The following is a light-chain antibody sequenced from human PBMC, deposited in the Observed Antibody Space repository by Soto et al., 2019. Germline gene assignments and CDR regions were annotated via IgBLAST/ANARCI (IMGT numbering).Light chain of an antibody. CDR1: HRVSSY. V-gene: IGKV3-15*01. Sequence: EIVMTQSPATLSVSPGERATLSCRASHRVSSYLAWYQQRPGQAPRLLIYGASTRATGIPARFSGSASGTEVTLTISSLQSEDFAIYYCQQYNNWPLTFGGGTNVEIK. CDR3: QQYNNWPLT. CDR2: GAS. J-gene: IGKJ4*01.